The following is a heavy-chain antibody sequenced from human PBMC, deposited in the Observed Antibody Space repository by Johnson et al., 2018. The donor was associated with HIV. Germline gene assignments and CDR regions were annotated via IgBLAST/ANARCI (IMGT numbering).Heavy chain of an antibody. CDR2: ISYDGSNK. Sequence: QVQLVESGGGVVQPGRSLRLSCAASGFTFSSYAMHWVSQAPGKGLEWVAVISYDGSNKYYADSVKGRFTISRDNSKNTRYLKMNSLRAEDTAVYYLARDLNRYYYGSVKAFDIWGRGTMVTVSS. V-gene: IGHV3-30*04. D-gene: IGHD3-10*01. CDR3: ARDLNRYYYGSVKAFDI. CDR1: GFTFSSYA. J-gene: IGHJ3*02.